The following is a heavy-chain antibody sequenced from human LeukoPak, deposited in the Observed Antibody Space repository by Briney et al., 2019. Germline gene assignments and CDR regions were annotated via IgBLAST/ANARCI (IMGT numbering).Heavy chain of an antibody. V-gene: IGHV3-7*01. CDR1: GFTFSNYW. Sequence: GGSLRLSCAASGFTFSNYWMSWVRQAPGKGLEWVANIKQDGSEKYYVDSVKGRFIISRDNAKNSLYRQMNNLRDEDTAVYYCARAPWKRTRAYWGEGTLVTLSS. D-gene: IGHD1-1*01. CDR2: IKQDGSEK. CDR3: ARAPWKRTRAY. J-gene: IGHJ4*02.